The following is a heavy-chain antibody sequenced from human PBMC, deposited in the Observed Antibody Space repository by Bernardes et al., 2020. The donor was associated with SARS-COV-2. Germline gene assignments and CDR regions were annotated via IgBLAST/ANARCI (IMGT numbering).Heavy chain of an antibody. CDR2: LSPKSGAT. J-gene: IGHJ4*02. CDR1: GYTFSDYY. D-gene: IGHD2-21*01. V-gene: IGHV1-2*02. Sequence: ASVKVSCKASGYTFSDYYIHWLRQAPGQGFEWMGWLSPKSGATKYAQKFHGTVTMTRDTAISTEYMQLSRLTSDDTAVYYCARTFYYDRGGDSVFDQWGQGTLVSVSS. CDR3: ARTFYYDRGGDSVFDQ.